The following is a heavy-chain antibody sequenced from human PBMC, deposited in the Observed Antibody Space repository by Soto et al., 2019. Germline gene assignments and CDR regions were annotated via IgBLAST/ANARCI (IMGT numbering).Heavy chain of an antibody. CDR2: IWYDGSNK. CDR3: ARSRIVGATKGGWFDP. V-gene: IGHV3-33*01. J-gene: IGHJ5*02. D-gene: IGHD1-26*01. CDR1: GFTFSSYG. Sequence: QVQLVESGGGVVQPGRSLRLSCAASGFTFSSYGMHWVRQAPGKGLEWVAVIWYDGSNKYYADSAKGRFTISRDNSKNTLYLQMNSLRAEDTAVYYCARSRIVGATKGGWFDPWGQGTLVTVSS.